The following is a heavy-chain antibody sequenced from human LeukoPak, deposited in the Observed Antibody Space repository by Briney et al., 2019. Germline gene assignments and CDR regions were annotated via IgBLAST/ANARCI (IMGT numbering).Heavy chain of an antibody. D-gene: IGHD1-26*01. CDR1: GYTFTSYH. V-gene: IGHV1-2*02. CDR3: ARHPYSGSYHFDY. J-gene: IGHJ4*02. CDR2: INPNSGVT. Sequence: ASVKVSCKASGYTFTSYHMHWVRQAPGQGLEWMGWINPNSGVTNSAQKFQGRVTMTRDTSISTAYMELSRLTSDDTAVYYCARHPYSGSYHFDYWGQGTLVTVSS.